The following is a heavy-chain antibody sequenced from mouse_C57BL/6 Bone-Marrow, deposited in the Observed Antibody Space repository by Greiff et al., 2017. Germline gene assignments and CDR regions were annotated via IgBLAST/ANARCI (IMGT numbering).Heavy chain of an antibody. J-gene: IGHJ4*01. CDR1: GYTFTSYW. CDR2: IEPSDSYT. Sequence: QVQLQQPGAELVMPGASVKLSCKASGYTFTSYWMHWVKQRPGQGLEWIGEIEPSDSYTNYNQKFKGKSALTVDKSSSTAYMQRSSLTSEDSAVYYCARGRLYDGYYYYAMDYWGQGTSVTVSS. CDR3: ARGRLYDGYYYYAMDY. V-gene: IGHV1-69*01. D-gene: IGHD2-3*01.